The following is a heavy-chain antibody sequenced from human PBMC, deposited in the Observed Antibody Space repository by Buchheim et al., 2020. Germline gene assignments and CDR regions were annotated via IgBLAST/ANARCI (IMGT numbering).Heavy chain of an antibody. CDR2: INHSGST. D-gene: IGHD3-10*01. CDR1: GGSFSGYY. V-gene: IGHV4-34*01. CDR3: ARGPNFGSGITS. Sequence: QVQLQQWGAGLLKPSETLSLTCAVYGGSFSGYYWSWIRQPPGKGLEWIGEINHSGSTNYNPSLKNRVTISVDTSKNQFSLKLSSVTAADTAVYYCARGPNFGSGITSWGQGTL. J-gene: IGHJ4*02.